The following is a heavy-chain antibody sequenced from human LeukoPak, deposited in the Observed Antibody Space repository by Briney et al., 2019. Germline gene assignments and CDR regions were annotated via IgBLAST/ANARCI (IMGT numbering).Heavy chain of an antibody. J-gene: IGHJ3*02. Sequence: PGGSLRLSCVASGFNFNSYSLNWVRQAPGKGLEWVSYINSISSHIYYAESVRGRFSISRDNARNSLYLQLNSLRAEDTAVYYCARGSGQYARNDAFDIWGQGTLVTVSS. CDR3: ARGSGQYARNDAFDI. CDR1: GFNFNSYS. D-gene: IGHD2-15*01. CDR2: INSISSHI. V-gene: IGHV3-48*01.